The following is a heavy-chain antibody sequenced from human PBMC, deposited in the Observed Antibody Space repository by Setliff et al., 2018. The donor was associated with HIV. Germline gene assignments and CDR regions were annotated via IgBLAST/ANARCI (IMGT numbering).Heavy chain of an antibody. CDR3: ARGVPADAYAFDI. Sequence: ASVKVSCKASSYSFTSYGFTWVRQAPGQGLEWMGWISAHNGHTDYAQKFQDRVTMSTDTSTTTAFMELRSLISDDAAVYYCARGVPADAYAFDIWGQGTLVTVSS. CDR2: ISAHNGHT. D-gene: IGHD2-2*01. CDR1: SYSFTSYG. V-gene: IGHV1-18*01. J-gene: IGHJ3*02.